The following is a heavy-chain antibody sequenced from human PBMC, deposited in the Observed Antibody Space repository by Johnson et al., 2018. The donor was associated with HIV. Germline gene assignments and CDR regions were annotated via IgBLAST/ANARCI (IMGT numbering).Heavy chain of an antibody. Sequence: VQLVESGGGVVRPGGSLRLSCAASGFTFDDYGMSWVRQAPGKGLEWVAVISYDGSNKYYADSVKGRFTISRDNSKNTLYLQMNSLRAEDTAVYYCAKTEDRGYRMETGAFDIWGQGTMVTVSS. V-gene: IGHV3-30*18. CDR2: ISYDGSNK. J-gene: IGHJ3*02. D-gene: IGHD5-18*01. CDR1: GFTFDDYG. CDR3: AKTEDRGYRMETGAFDI.